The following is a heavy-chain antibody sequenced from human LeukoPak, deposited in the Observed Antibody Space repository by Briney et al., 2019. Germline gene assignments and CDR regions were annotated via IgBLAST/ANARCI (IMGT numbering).Heavy chain of an antibody. V-gene: IGHV4-4*08. Sequence: PSETLSLTCTVSGGSISSYYWSWIRQPPGKGLEWIGYIYTSGSTNYNPSLKSRVTMSVDTSKNQFSLKLSSVTAADTAVYYCARASSGWYGGGFDYWGQGTLVTVSS. D-gene: IGHD6-19*01. CDR2: IYTSGST. J-gene: IGHJ4*02. CDR3: ARASSGWYGGGFDY. CDR1: GGSISSYY.